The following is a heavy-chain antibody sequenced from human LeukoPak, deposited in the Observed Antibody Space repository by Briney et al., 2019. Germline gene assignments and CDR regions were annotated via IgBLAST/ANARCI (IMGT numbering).Heavy chain of an antibody. CDR1: GYTFTNYD. Sequence: GASVKVSCTTSGYTFTNYDINWVRQASGQGLEWMGWMNPNTGNTGYAQKFQGRVTMTRDTSTSTAYMELRNLRSEDTAVSFCARSRYGDYSPWGQGTLVIVSS. J-gene: IGHJ5*02. CDR2: MNPNTGNT. CDR3: ARSRYGDYSP. V-gene: IGHV1-8*01. D-gene: IGHD4-17*01.